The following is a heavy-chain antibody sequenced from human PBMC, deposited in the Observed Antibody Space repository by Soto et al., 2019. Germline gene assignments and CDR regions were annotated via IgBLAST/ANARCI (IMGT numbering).Heavy chain of an antibody. CDR1: GFTFGDAW. CDR2: VKTKSEGETT. J-gene: IGHJ5*02. CDR3: TTLGPS. V-gene: IGHV3-15*07. Sequence: EVQLVESGGGWVKPGGSLTLSCVASGFTFGDAWMNWVRQAAGKGLEWVGHVKTKSEGETTDYAAPVKGRFTIWRDDSTNTLYLQINSLKSEDTGKYFCTTLGPSWGQGTQVTVSS.